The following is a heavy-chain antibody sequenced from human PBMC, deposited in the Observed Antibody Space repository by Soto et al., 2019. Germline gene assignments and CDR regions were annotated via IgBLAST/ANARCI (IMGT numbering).Heavy chain of an antibody. CDR3: ARHDDHRSPPLGVHI. V-gene: IGHV4-39*01. CDR2: IPYGGAT. D-gene: IGHD2-8*01. CDR1: GGSVSSDKYL. J-gene: IGHJ3*02. Sequence: QVQLQESGPRLVKPSETLTLKCTVSGGSVSSDKYLWGWIRRPQGKGLDWFARIPYGGATSGTTVYNPTLGGRRPISLDTSADQVSLRLTSVTATDTAVYYCARHDDHRSPPLGVHIWGQGTLVTVSS.